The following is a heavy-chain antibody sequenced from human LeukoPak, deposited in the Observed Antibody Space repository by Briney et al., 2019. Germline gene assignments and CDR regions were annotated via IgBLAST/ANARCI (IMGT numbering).Heavy chain of an antibody. CDR3: AELGITMIGGV. D-gene: IGHD3-10*02. V-gene: IGHV3-7*01. Sequence: GGSLRLSCAASGFTFSSSWMTWVRQAPGKGLEWVASMNEDGGEIHYVDSVKGRFTISRDNAKNSLYLQMNSLRAEDTAVYYCAELGITMIGGVWGKGTTVTISS. CDR2: MNEDGGEI. J-gene: IGHJ6*04. CDR1: GFTFSSSW.